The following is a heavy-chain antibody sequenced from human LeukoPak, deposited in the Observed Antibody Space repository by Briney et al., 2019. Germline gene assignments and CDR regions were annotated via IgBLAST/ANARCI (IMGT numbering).Heavy chain of an antibody. Sequence: TSSETLSLTCAVSGYSISSGYYWGWIRQPPGQGLEWIGSIYHSGSTYYNPSLKSRVTISVDTSKNQFSLKLSSVTAADTAVYYCASETIFGVSNAFDIWGQGTMVTVSS. V-gene: IGHV4-38-2*01. CDR1: GYSISSGYY. CDR3: ASETIFGVSNAFDI. CDR2: IYHSGST. J-gene: IGHJ3*02. D-gene: IGHD3-3*01.